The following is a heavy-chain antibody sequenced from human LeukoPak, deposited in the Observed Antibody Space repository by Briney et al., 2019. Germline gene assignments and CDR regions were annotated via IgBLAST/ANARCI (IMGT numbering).Heavy chain of an antibody. CDR3: AKVYRAYSRPGSFDY. J-gene: IGHJ4*02. V-gene: IGHV3-23*01. CDR2: ISGSGGST. CDR1: GFTFSSYA. D-gene: IGHD4-11*01. Sequence: AGGSLRLSCAASGFTFSSYAMSWVRQAPGKGLEWVSAISGSGGSTYYADSVKGRFTISRDNSKNTLYLQMNSLRAEDTAAYYCAKVYRAYSRPGSFDYWGQGTLVTVSS.